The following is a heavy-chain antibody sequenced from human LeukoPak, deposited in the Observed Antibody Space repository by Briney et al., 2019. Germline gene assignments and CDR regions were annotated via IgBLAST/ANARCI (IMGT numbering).Heavy chain of an antibody. V-gene: IGHV3-7*01. CDR1: RFSFSSHW. CDR2: IKEDGREK. J-gene: IGHJ3*02. CDR3: AKTIVGSNVFDI. Sequence: GGSLRLSCVASRFSFSSHWMTWVRQAPGKGLVWVANIKEDGREKYYADSVRGRFTISRDNAKNSLYLQMNSLRGEDTAVYYCAKTIVGSNVFDIWGQGTLVTVSS. D-gene: IGHD1-26*01.